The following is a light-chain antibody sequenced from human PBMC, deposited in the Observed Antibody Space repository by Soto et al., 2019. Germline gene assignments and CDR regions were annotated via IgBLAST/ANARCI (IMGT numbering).Light chain of an antibody. J-gene: IGLJ3*02. CDR3: SSYSNSNTLWV. V-gene: IGLV2-14*01. CDR1: SNDIGGYNY. Sequence: QSALTQPASVSGSPGQSITISCAGTSNDIGGYNYVSWYQQHPGRAPKLMIYEVTNRPLGVSNRFSGSKSGNTASLTISGLQAEDEAEYYCSSYSNSNTLWVFGGGTKLTVL. CDR2: EVT.